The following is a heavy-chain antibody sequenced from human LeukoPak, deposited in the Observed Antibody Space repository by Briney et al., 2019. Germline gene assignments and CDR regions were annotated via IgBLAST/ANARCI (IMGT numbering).Heavy chain of an antibody. Sequence: SETLSLTCSVSGGSIIDTNYYWAWIRQPPGKGLEWIANIYYTGTTYYNPSLKSRVSISVDTSNNQFSLRLTSVTAADTAVYYCARDVSRTSWTWRWGQGTVVTVSS. D-gene: IGHD2-2*01. V-gene: IGHV4-39*01. J-gene: IGHJ3*01. CDR1: GGSIIDTNYY. CDR2: IYYTGTT. CDR3: ARDVSRTSWTWR.